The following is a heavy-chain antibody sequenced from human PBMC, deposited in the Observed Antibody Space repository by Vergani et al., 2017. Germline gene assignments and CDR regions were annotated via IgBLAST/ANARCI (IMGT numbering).Heavy chain of an antibody. CDR2: ISGSGGST. CDR1: EFTFSNYA. V-gene: IGHV3-23*01. Sequence: EVQLLESGGGLVQPGGSLRLTCAASEFTFSNYAMNWVRQAPGKGLEWVSAISGSGGSTYYADSVKGRFTISRDNSKNTLYLQMNSLRAEDTAVYYCAKPLWFGELLACFDYWGQGTLVTVSS. D-gene: IGHD3-10*01. CDR3: AKPLWFGELLACFDY. J-gene: IGHJ4*02.